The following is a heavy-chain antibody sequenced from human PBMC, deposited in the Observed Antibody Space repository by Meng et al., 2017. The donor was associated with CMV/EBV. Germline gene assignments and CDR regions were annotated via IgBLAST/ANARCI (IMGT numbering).Heavy chain of an antibody. CDR1: GFTFSNYA. Sequence: GESLKISCAASGFTFSNYAMSWVRQAPGKGLEWVSVVYSGGGSTYYADSVEGRFTISRDDINNTLSLQMNSLRAEDTAIYYCAREIAARNYYYYGMDVWGQGTTVTVSS. J-gene: IGHJ6*02. CDR3: AREIAARNYYYYGMDV. CDR2: VYSGGGST. V-gene: IGHV3-23*03. D-gene: IGHD6-6*01.